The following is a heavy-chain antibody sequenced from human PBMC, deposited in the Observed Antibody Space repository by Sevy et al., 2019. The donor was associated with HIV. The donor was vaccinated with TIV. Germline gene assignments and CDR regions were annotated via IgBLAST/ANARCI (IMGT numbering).Heavy chain of an antibody. CDR3: AKDSSALAVAGSYFDY. CDR1: GFTFSSYA. V-gene: IGHV3-23*01. Sequence: GGSLRLSCAASGFTFSSYAMSWVRQAPGKGLERVSAISGSGGSTYYADSVKGRFTISRDNSKNTLYLQMNSLRAEDTAVYYCAKDSSALAVAGSYFDYWGQGTLVTVSS. J-gene: IGHJ4*02. CDR2: ISGSGGST. D-gene: IGHD6-19*01.